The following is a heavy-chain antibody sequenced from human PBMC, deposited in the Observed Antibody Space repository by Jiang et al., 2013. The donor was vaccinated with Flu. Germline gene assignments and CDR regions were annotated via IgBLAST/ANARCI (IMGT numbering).Heavy chain of an antibody. D-gene: IGHD5-18*01. CDR2: IHFLGST. CDR3: ARYGYTYGYHYFDY. J-gene: IGHJ4*02. CDR1: GGSISATSFY. V-gene: IGHV4-39*01. Sequence: TLSLTCTVSGGSISATSFYWGWVRQPPGKGLEWIGTIHFLGSTYSNPSLRSRLTISIDTGKNQFSLNLASVTAADTAVYYCARYGYTYGYHYFDYWGQGALVTVSS.